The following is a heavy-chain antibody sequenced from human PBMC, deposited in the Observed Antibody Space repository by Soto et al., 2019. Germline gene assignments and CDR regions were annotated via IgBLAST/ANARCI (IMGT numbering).Heavy chain of an antibody. Sequence: ASVKVSCKASGYTFTSYDINWVRQATGQGLEWMGWMNPNSGNTGYAQKFQGRVTMTRNTSISTAYXEXSSLRSEDTAVYYCARTPWYYGSGSSRPFDPWGQGTLVTVSS. CDR3: ARTPWYYGSGSSRPFDP. CDR1: GYTFTSYD. J-gene: IGHJ5*02. V-gene: IGHV1-8*01. CDR2: MNPNSGNT. D-gene: IGHD3-10*01.